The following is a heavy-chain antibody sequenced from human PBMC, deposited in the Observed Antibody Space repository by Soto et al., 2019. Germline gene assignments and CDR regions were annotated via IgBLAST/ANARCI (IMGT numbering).Heavy chain of an antibody. CDR1: GFSFSGYS. D-gene: IGHD3-3*01. V-gene: IGHV3-48*01. CDR3: VRDSPPYDFWSGYSRDAFDV. CDR2: ISGSSGTI. Sequence: EVQLVESGGGLVQPGESLRLSCAASGFSFSGYSMTWVRQTPGKGLEWVSHISGSSGTIYYADSVKGRFTISRDNARNSLFLQMNSLRAEDTAVYYCVRDSPPYDFWSGYSRDAFDVWGQGTMVTVSS. J-gene: IGHJ3*01.